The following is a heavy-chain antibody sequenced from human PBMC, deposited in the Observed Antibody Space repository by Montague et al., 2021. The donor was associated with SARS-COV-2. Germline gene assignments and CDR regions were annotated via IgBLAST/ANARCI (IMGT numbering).Heavy chain of an antibody. D-gene: IGHD1-14*01. CDR1: GFIFSNYA. CDR3: AKRDGYNARNGSFDY. V-gene: IGHV3-23*03. CDR2: LCKDESTK. Sequence: SLRLSCAASGFIFSNYAMSWVRQAPGKGLEWVSDLCKDESTKEYAGSVKGRFTISRDNSKNTLYLQMNSLRAEDTALYYCAKRDGYNARNGSFDYWGQGTLVTVSS. J-gene: IGHJ4*02.